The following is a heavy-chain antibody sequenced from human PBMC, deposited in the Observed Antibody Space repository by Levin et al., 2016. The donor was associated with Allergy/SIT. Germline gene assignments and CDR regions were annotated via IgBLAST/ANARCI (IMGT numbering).Heavy chain of an antibody. J-gene: IGHJ4*02. CDR2: ISASGPST. CDR3: ARNFMYQQLPSDY. D-gene: IGHD2-2*01. Sequence: GGSLRLSCAASGFIFSDYHMSWFRQAPGKGLEWLAHISASGPSTYYPDSLKGRFTVSRDNDKNILYLQMSALRAEDTAFYYCARNFMYQQLPSDYWGQGTLLTVSS. V-gene: IGHV3-11*01. CDR1: GFIFSDYH.